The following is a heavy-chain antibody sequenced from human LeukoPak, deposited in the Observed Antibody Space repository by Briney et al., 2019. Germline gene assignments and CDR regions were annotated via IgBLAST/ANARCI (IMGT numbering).Heavy chain of an antibody. CDR3: ARDGRGGHNDY. Sequence: PGGSLRLSCEASGFTFTDHWMSWVRQAPGKGLEWVANIREDGGEKKFVDSLKGRFTISGDNARNSLFLHITNLRVDDTAAYYCARDGRGGHNDYWGQGTLVTVSS. CDR2: IREDGGEK. D-gene: IGHD6-25*01. V-gene: IGHV3-7*01. J-gene: IGHJ4*02. CDR1: GFTFTDHW.